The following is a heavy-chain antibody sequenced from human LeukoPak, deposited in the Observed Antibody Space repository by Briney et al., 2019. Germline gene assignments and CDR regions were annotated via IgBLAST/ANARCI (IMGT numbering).Heavy chain of an antibody. CDR2: IYTSGST. J-gene: IGHJ5*02. Sequence: SETLSLTCTVSGGSISSYYWSWIRQPAGKGLEWIGRIYTSGSTNYNPSLKSRVTMSVDTPKNQFSLKLSSVTAADTAVYYCARARAGFGTNWFDPWGQGTLVTVSS. V-gene: IGHV4-4*07. D-gene: IGHD3-10*01. CDR1: GGSISSYY. CDR3: ARARAGFGTNWFDP.